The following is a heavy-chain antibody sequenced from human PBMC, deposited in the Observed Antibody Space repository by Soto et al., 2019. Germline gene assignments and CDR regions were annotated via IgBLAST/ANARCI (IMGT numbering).Heavy chain of an antibody. CDR2: IYYSGST. J-gene: IGHJ4*02. D-gene: IGHD2-8*01. CDR3: AGTKSEVFDY. CDR1: GGSISSYY. V-gene: IGHV4-59*01. Sequence: SETLSLTCTVSGGSISSYYWSWIRQPPGKGLEWIGYIYYSGSTNYNPSLKSRVTISVDTSKNQFSLKLSSVTAADTAVYYCAGTKSEVFDYWGQGTLVTVSS.